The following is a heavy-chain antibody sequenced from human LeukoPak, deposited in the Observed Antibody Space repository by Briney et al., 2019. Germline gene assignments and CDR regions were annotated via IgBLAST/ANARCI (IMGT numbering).Heavy chain of an antibody. Sequence: SETLSLTCTVSGGSISSYYWSWIRQPPGKGLEWIGYIYDSGSTNYNPSLKSRVTISVDTSKNQFSLKLSSVTAADTAVYYCATHSTGYYWYFDYWGQGTLVTVSS. D-gene: IGHD1-26*01. CDR3: ATHSTGYYWYFDY. CDR1: GGSISSYY. V-gene: IGHV4-59*01. CDR2: IYDSGST. J-gene: IGHJ4*02.